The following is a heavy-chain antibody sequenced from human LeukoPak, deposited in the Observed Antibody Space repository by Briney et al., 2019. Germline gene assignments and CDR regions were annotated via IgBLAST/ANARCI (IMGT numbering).Heavy chain of an antibody. CDR2: INAGNGDT. V-gene: IGHV1-3*01. Sequence: ASVKVSRTASGYTFTNYAVNWLRQAPGQRLEWMGWINAGNGDTKFSQNYQARVTITRDASASTAYMELSSLTSEDTAVYFCARGLWSAHRREYYFDSWGQGTLVTVSS. CDR1: GYTFTNYA. CDR3: ARGLWSAHRREYYFDS. J-gene: IGHJ4*02. D-gene: IGHD3-3*01.